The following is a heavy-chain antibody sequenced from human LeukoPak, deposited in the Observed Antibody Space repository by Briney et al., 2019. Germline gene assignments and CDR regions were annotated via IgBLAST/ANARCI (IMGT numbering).Heavy chain of an antibody. J-gene: IGHJ4*02. D-gene: IGHD1-14*01. CDR3: ARVRYCDY. CDR2: ISYGGSNK. V-gene: IGHV3-30-3*01. CDR1: GFTFSSYA. Sequence: PGGSLRLSCAASGFTFSSYAMHWVRQAPGKGLEWVAVISYGGSNKYYADSVKGRFTISRDNSKNTLYLQMNSLRAEDTAVYYCARVRYCDYWGQGTLVTVSS.